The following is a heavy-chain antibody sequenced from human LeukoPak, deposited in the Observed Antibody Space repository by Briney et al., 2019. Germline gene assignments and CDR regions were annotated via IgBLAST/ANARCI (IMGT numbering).Heavy chain of an antibody. CDR3: ATSLGPNWFDP. CDR1: GFTFSSYW. Sequence: GGSLRLSCAASGFTFSSYWMHWVRQAPGKGLVWVSRINSDGSSTSYADSVKGRFTISRGNAKNTLYLQMDSLRAEDTAVYYCATSLGPNWFDPWGQGTLVTVSS. CDR2: INSDGSST. J-gene: IGHJ5*02. V-gene: IGHV3-74*01.